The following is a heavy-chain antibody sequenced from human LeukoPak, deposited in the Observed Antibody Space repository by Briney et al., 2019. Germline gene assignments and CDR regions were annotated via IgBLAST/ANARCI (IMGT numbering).Heavy chain of an antibody. CDR1: RFTFSTYG. J-gene: IGHJ3*02. V-gene: IGHV3-30*18. D-gene: IGHD6-19*01. CDR2: ISYDGSNK. CDR3: AKGQGSGWYEAFDI. Sequence: PGGSLRLSCAASRFTFSTYGMHWVRQAPGKGLEWVAVISYDGSNKYYADSVKGRFTISRDNSKNTLYLQMNSLRAEDTAVYYCAKGQGSGWYEAFDIWGQGKMVTVSS.